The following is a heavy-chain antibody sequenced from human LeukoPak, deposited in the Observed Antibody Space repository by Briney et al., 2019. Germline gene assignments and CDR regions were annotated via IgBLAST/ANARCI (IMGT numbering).Heavy chain of an antibody. V-gene: IGHV3-7*01. D-gene: IGHD6-13*01. CDR2: INQGGSES. CDR3: ARSIAAPYYFDY. Sequence: GGSLRLSCAASGFTFSTYWMTWVRQAPGKGLEWVANINQGGSESYYVDSVKGRFTISRDNAESSLYLQMNSLRAEDTAVYYCARSIAAPYYFDYWGRGTLVTVSS. J-gene: IGHJ4*02. CDR1: GFTFSTYW.